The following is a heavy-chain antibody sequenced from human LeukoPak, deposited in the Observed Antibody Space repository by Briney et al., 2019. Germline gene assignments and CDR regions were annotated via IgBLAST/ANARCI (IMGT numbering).Heavy chain of an antibody. Sequence: PSETLSLTCAVSGGSISSRNWWSWVRQPPGKGLEWIGEIYHSGSTNYNPSLKTRVTISVDKSKNQFSLKLSSVTAADTAVYYCARLSIAALRYYFDYWGQGTLVTVSS. CDR2: IYHSGST. V-gene: IGHV4-4*02. CDR3: ARLSIAALRYYFDY. D-gene: IGHD6-6*01. CDR1: GGSISSRNW. J-gene: IGHJ4*02.